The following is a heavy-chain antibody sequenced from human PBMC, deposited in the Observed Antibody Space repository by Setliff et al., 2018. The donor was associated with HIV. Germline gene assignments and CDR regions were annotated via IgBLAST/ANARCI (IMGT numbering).Heavy chain of an antibody. D-gene: IGHD2-15*01. J-gene: IGHJ3*02. CDR1: GDSINGHW. CDR3: ATGWRVDAFDI. Sequence: PSETLSLTCSVSGDSINGHWWSWIRQPPGKGLEWTGNIHYSGSTNYNPSLRSRVTISVDTSKNQFSLKLSSVTAADTAVYYCATGWRVDAFDIWGQGTMVTVS. V-gene: IGHV4-59*11. CDR2: IHYSGST.